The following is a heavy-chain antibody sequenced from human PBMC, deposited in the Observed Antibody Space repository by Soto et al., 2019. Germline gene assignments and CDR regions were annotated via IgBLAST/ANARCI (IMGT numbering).Heavy chain of an antibody. CDR1: GYTFTSYA. CDR3: ARPRYYYDSSGSYYYYGMDV. Sequence: ASVKVSCKASGYTFTSYAMHWVRQAPGQRLEWMGWINAGNGNTKYSQKFQGRVTITRDTSASTAYMELSSLRSEDTAVYYCARPRYYYDSSGSYYYYGMDVWGQGTTVTVSS. V-gene: IGHV1-3*01. D-gene: IGHD3-22*01. J-gene: IGHJ6*02. CDR2: INAGNGNT.